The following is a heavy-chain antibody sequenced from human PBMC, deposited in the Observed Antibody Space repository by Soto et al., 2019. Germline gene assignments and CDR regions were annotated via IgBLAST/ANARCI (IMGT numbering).Heavy chain of an antibody. D-gene: IGHD5-12*01. J-gene: IGHJ3*02. V-gene: IGHV1-69*08. CDR2: IIPILGIA. CDR3: ARDRGDGYNNI. CDR1: GGTFSSYT. Sequence: QVQLVQSGAEVKKPGSSVKVSCKASGGTFSSYTVSWVRQAPGQGLEWMGRIIPILGIANYAQKFQGRVTITADKSTSTAYMELSSLRSEDTAVYYCARDRGDGYNNIWGQGTMVTVSP.